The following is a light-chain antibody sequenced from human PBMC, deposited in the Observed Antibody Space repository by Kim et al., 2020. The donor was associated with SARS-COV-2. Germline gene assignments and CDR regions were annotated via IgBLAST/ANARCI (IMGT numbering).Light chain of an antibody. CDR3: QKYNSAPWS. J-gene: IGKJ1*01. V-gene: IGKV1-27*01. CDR2: GAT. CDR1: QGISNF. Sequence: DIQMTQSPSSLSASVGDGVTITCRASQGISNFLAWYQQKPGEAPKLLIYGATTLQSGVSSRFSGTGSGTDFTLTISDLQPEDAATYYCQKYNSAPWSFGHGTKVDIK.